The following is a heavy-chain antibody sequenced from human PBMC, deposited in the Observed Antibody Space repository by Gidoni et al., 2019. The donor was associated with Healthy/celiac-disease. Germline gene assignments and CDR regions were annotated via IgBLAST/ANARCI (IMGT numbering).Heavy chain of an antibody. CDR1: GFTFSSYA. Sequence: EVQLLESGGGLVQPGGSLRLSCAASGFTFSSYAMSWVRQAPGKGLEWVSAISGSGGSTYYADSVKGRFTISRDNSKNTLYLQMNSLRAENTAVYYCAKDPLEYYYDSSAEGDFDYWGQGTLVTVSS. J-gene: IGHJ4*02. CDR3: AKDPLEYYYDSSAEGDFDY. CDR2: ISGSGGST. D-gene: IGHD3-22*01. V-gene: IGHV3-23*01.